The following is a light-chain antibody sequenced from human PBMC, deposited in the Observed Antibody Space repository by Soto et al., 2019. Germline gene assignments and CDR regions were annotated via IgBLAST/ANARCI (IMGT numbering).Light chain of an antibody. CDR1: TGDVGGHNH. J-gene: IGLJ1*01. V-gene: IGLV2-14*01. CDR3: SSYTSSSTLSV. CDR2: AVS. Sequence: QSALTQPASVSGSPGQSITISCTGTTGDVGGHNHVSWYQQHPGKAPKLMIYAVSNRPSGVSNRFSGSKSGNTASLTISGLLAEDDADYYCSSYTSSSTLSVFGTGTKVTV.